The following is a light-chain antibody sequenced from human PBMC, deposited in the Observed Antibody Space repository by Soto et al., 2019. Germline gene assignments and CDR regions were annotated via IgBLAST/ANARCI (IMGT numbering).Light chain of an antibody. CDR1: RSVSSSY. CDR2: GAS. J-gene: IGKJ4*01. V-gene: IGKV3-20*01. CDR3: QQYGAA. Sequence: EIVLTQSPGTLSLSPGERATLSCRASRSVSSSYLAWYQQKPGQAPRLLIYGASSRATGIPDRFSGSGSGTDFTITISRLEPEDFAVYYCQQYGAAFGGGTKVEIK.